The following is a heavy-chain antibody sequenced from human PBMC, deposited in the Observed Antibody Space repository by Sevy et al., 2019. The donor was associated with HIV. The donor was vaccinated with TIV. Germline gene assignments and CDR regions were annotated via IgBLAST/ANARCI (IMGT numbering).Heavy chain of an antibody. Sequence: GGSLRLSCAASGFTFGGSAMHWVRQASGKGLEWVGRIRSNANNYATAHAASVKGRFTISRDDSKNTAYLQMNSLKTEDTAVYYCTRVGSTVVTPYYAMDVWGQGTTVTVSS. CDR3: TRVGSTVVTPYYAMDV. D-gene: IGHD2-21*02. CDR2: IRSNANNYAT. J-gene: IGHJ6*02. V-gene: IGHV3-73*01. CDR1: GFTFGGSA.